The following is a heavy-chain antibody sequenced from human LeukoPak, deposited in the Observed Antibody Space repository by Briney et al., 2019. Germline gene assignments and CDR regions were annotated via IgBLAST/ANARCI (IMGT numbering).Heavy chain of an antibody. CDR2: INSDGSST. CDR3: AKVHAYYDFWSGPSDFDY. CDR1: GFTFSSYW. V-gene: IGHV3-74*01. Sequence: PGGSLRLSCAASGFTFSSYWMHWVRQAPGRGLVWVSRINSDGSSTSYADSVKGRFTISRDNSKNTLYLQMNSLRAEDTAVYYCAKVHAYYDFWSGPSDFDYWGQGTLVTVSS. J-gene: IGHJ4*02. D-gene: IGHD3-3*01.